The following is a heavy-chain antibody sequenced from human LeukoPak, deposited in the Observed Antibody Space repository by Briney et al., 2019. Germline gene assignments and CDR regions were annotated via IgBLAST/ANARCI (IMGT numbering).Heavy chain of an antibody. CDR3: ARDPLPSTTVTAREYYYYYMDV. CDR1: GYTFTGYY. V-gene: IGHV1-2*02. CDR2: INPNSGGT. Sequence: GASVKVSCKASGYTFTGYYMHWVRQAPGQGLEWMGWINPNSGGTNYAQKFQGRVTMTRDTSISTAYMELSRLRSDDTAVYYCARDPLPSTTVTAREYYYYYMDVWGKGTTVTVSS. J-gene: IGHJ6*03. D-gene: IGHD4-17*01.